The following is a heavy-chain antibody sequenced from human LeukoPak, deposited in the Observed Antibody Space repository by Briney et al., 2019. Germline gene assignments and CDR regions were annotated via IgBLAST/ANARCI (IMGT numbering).Heavy chain of an antibody. CDR1: GFTFSSYA. V-gene: IGHV3-30-3*01. J-gene: IGHJ5*02. Sequence: PGGSLRLSCAASGFTFSSYAMHWVRQAPGKGLEWVAVISYDGSNKYYADSVKGRFTISRDNSKNTLYLQMNSLRAEDTAVYYCARDGPPSGWYALLNNWFDPWGQGTLVTVSS. D-gene: IGHD6-19*01. CDR3: ARDGPPSGWYALLNNWFDP. CDR2: ISYDGSNK.